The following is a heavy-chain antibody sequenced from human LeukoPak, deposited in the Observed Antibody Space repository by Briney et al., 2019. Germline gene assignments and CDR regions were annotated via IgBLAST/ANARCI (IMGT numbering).Heavy chain of an antibody. CDR1: GFTFGDYA. CDR3: SRSGAGIDYLDY. Sequence: PGGSLRLPCSASGFTFGDYAMNWVRQAPGMGLEWVGFIRSKAYGGTTEYAASVKGRFTISRDDSKSIAYLQMNSLKSEDIGVYYCSRSGAGIDYLDYWGQGTLVTVSS. V-gene: IGHV3-49*04. CDR2: IRSKAYGGTT. D-gene: IGHD1-26*01. J-gene: IGHJ4*02.